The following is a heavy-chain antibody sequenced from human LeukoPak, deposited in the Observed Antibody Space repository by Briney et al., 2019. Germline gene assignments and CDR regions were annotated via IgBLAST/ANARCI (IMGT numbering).Heavy chain of an antibody. Sequence: GGSLRLSCAASGFTFSSYWMSWVRQAPGKGLEWVADIKQDGSEKYYVDSVKGRFTISRDNAKNSLYLQMNSLRAEDTAVYYCARGGYYGSGSYFSYWGQGTLVTVSS. V-gene: IGHV3-7*03. CDR3: ARGGYYGSGSYFSY. J-gene: IGHJ4*02. CDR1: GFTFSSYW. D-gene: IGHD3-10*01. CDR2: IKQDGSEK.